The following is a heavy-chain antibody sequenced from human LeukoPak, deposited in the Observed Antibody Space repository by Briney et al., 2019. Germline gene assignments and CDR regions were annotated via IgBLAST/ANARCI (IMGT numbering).Heavy chain of an antibody. D-gene: IGHD3-22*01. V-gene: IGHV4-34*01. CDR2: INHSGST. CDR1: GGSFSGYY. CDR3: AGARGFGPYYYDSSGYYYY. Sequence: PSETLSLTCAVYGGSFSGYYWSWIRQPPGKGLEWIGEINHSGSTNYNPSLKSRVTISVDTSKNQFSLKLSSVTAADTAVYYCAGARGFGPYYYDSSGYYYYWGQGTLVTVSS. J-gene: IGHJ4*02.